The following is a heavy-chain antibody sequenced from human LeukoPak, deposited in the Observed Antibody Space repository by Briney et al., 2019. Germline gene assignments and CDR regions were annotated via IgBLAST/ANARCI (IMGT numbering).Heavy chain of an antibody. V-gene: IGHV4-39*01. CDR2: IYYSGST. CDR1: GGSISSSSYY. Sequence: PSETLSLTCTVSGGSISSSSYYWGWIRQPPGKGLEWIGSIYYSGSTYYNPSLKSRVTISVDTSKNQFSLKLSSVTAAGTAVYYCVRHRTNSGWTDYWGQGTLVTVSS. CDR3: VRHRTNSGWTDY. D-gene: IGHD6-19*01. J-gene: IGHJ4*02.